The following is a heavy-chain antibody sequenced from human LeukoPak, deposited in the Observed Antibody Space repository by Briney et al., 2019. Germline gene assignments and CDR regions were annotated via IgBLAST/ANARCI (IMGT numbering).Heavy chain of an antibody. J-gene: IGHJ4*02. V-gene: IGHV3-21*01. CDR2: ISSSSSYI. D-gene: IGHD5-12*01. CDR3: ARTDGYNGIPNFDY. Sequence: KAGRYLRLSCAASGFTFSSYSMNWVRQAPGKGLEWVSSISSSSSYIYYADSVKGRFTISRDNAKNSLYLQMNSLRAEDTAVYYCARTDGYNGIPNFDYWGQGTLVTVSS. CDR1: GFTFSSYS.